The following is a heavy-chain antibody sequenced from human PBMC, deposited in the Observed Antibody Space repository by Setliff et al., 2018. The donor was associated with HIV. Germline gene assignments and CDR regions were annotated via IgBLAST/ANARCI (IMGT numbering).Heavy chain of an antibody. V-gene: IGHV3-30*02. J-gene: IGHJ4*02. CDR3: AKDPQQWLATGEYYFDN. CDR1: RFSLFRDYG. D-gene: IGHD6-19*01. Sequence: PGGSLRLSCVASRFSLFRDYGMHWVRQAPGKGLEWVAFIRFDGSYKYYADSVEGRFTISRDNSKNTVFLQMSSLRVEDTAVYFCAKDPQQWLATGEYYFDNWGQGTLVTVSS. CDR2: IRFDGSYK.